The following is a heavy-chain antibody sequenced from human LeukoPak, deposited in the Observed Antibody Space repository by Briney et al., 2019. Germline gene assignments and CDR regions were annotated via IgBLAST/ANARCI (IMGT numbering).Heavy chain of an antibody. D-gene: IGHD4-17*01. J-gene: IGHJ2*01. Sequence: GGSLRLSCAASGFTFSSYSMNWVRQAPGKGLEWVAAASDDDETYCPGSVEGRFTVPRENPKNSVYFQKQRLSPGDTAVFYCVRDGGRTTADWYFDLWGRGTPVTVSS. CDR1: GFTFSSYS. V-gene: IGHV3-13*01. CDR3: VRDGGRTTADWYFDL. CDR2: ASDDDET.